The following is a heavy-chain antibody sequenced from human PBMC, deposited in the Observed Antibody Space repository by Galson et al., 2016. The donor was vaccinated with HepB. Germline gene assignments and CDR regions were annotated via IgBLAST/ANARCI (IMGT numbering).Heavy chain of an antibody. CDR2: ISSDGSTT. D-gene: IGHD3-16*02. J-gene: IGHJ4*02. V-gene: IGHV3-74*01. CDR1: GFPFSSYM. CDR3: ARLGRYTGWYSVY. Sequence: SLRLSCAASGFPFSSYMMHWVRQAPGKGLVWVTRISSDGSTTIYADSVKGRFTISRDNAKNTVYLQMNSLRAEDTAVYYCARLGRYTGWYSVYWGQGTLVTVSS.